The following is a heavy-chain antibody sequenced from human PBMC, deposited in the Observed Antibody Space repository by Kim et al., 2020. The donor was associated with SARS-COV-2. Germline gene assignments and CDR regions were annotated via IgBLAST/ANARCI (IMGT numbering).Heavy chain of an antibody. CDR2: IIPIFGAA. CDR3: ARQGLGSYAGTMDY. CDR1: GGTFSSYA. V-gene: IGHV1-69*13. Sequence: SVKVSCKASGGTFSSYAIRWVRQAPGQGLEWMGGIIPIFGAANYAQKFQGRVTITADESTSTAYMELSSLRSEDTAVYYCARQGLGSYAGTMDYWGQGTLVTVSS. D-gene: IGHD1-1*01. J-gene: IGHJ4*02.